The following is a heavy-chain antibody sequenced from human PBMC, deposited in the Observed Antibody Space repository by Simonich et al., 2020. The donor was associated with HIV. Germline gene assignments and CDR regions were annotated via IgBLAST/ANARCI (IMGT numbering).Heavy chain of an antibody. CDR2: IRVSGGTT. CDR1: GFTFSSYS. Sequence: EVQLLESGGGLVQPGGSLRLSCAASGFTFSSYSMSWVPQAPGKGLEWVSAIRVSGGTTYYADSVKGRFTISRDNSKNTLYLQMNSLGAEDTAVYYCAKRLWNVAAAGDPFDYWGQGTLVTVSS. CDR3: AKRLWNVAAAGDPFDY. V-gene: IGHV3-23*01. D-gene: IGHD6-13*01. J-gene: IGHJ4*02.